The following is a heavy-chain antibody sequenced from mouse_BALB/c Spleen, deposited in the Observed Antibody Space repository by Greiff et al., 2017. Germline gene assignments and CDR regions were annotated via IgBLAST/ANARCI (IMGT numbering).Heavy chain of an antibody. V-gene: IGHV3-6*02. CDR1: GYSITSGYY. D-gene: IGHD2-14*01. J-gene: IGHJ4*01. CDR2: ISYDGSN. CDR3: ASHYRYGGYAMDY. Sequence: EVQRVESGPGLVKPSQSLSLTCSVTGYSITSGYYWNWIRQFPGNKLEWMGYISYDGSNNYNPSLKNRISITRDTSKNQFFLKLNSVTTEDTATYYCASHYRYGGYAMDYWGQGTSVTVSS.